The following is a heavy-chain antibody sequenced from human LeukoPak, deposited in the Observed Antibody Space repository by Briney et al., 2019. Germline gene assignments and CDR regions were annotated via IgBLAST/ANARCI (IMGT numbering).Heavy chain of an antibody. CDR3: ASGQYVWGSTPDY. CDR1: GVSISSYY. CDR2: IYTSGST. V-gene: IGHV4-4*07. Sequence: SETLSLTCTVSGVSISSYYWSWLRQPAGKGLEWIGRIYTSGSTNYNPSLKSRVTMSVDTSKNQFSLKLSSVTAADTAVYYCASGQYVWGSTPDYWGQGSLVTVSS. D-gene: IGHD3-16*01. J-gene: IGHJ4*02.